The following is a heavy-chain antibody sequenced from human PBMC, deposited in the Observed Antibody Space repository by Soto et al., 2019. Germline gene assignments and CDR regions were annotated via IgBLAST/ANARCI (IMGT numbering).Heavy chain of an antibody. Sequence: GGSLRLSCAASGFSFSDYSMNWVRQAPGKGLEWVSFIDLSGTTTYYRDSVKGRFTISKDKSMNTVYLQMNSLKVEDTAIYYCAKDRVTDGIYSIDYSGQGVLVTVSS. CDR2: IDLSGTTT. D-gene: IGHD2-15*01. J-gene: IGHJ4*02. CDR3: AKDRVTDGIYSIDY. CDR1: GFSFSDYS. V-gene: IGHV3-23*03.